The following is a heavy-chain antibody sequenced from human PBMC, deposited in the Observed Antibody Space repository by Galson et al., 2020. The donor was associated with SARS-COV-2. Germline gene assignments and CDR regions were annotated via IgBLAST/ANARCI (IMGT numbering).Heavy chain of an antibody. V-gene: IGHV3-30*04. D-gene: IGHD6-19*01. Sequence: GGSLRLSCAASGFTFSSYAMHWVRQASGKGLEWVAQIFFDGSDKYYGDSVKGRFTISRDSSKNTVYLQMNNLRADDTAVYYCARDGQTSSGWAFDYWGQGTLVTVSS. J-gene: IGHJ4*02. CDR3: ARDGQTSSGWAFDY. CDR2: IFFDGSDK. CDR1: GFTFSSYA.